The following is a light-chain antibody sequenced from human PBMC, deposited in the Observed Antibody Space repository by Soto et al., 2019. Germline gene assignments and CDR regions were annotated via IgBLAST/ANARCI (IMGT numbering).Light chain of an antibody. CDR3: QQYNSSPWT. CDR2: KAS. J-gene: IGKJ1*01. CDR1: QSISSW. Sequence: DLQMTQSPSTLSASVGDRVTITCRASQSISSWLAWYQQKPGKAPKLLIYKASSLDSGVPSRFSGSGSGTEFTLTISSLQPDDFATYYCQQYNSSPWTFGQGTKVEIK. V-gene: IGKV1-5*03.